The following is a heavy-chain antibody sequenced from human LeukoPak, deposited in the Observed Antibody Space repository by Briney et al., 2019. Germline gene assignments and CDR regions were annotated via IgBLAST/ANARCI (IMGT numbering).Heavy chain of an antibody. J-gene: IGHJ4*02. CDR2: ISGSGGST. D-gene: IGHD5-12*01. CDR3: AKVGPRGGYQVIDY. V-gene: IGHV3-23*01. CDR1: GFTFSSYA. Sequence: GRSLRLSCAASGFTFSSYAMSWVRQAPGKGLEWVSVISGSGGSTYYADSVKGRFTISRDNSKNTLYLQMNSLRAEDTAVYYCAKVGPRGGYQVIDYWGQGTLVTVSS.